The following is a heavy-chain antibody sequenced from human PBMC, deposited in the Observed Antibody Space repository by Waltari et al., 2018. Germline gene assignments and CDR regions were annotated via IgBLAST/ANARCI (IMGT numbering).Heavy chain of an antibody. CDR3: AHTPLRWELVLDY. Sequence: QITLKESGPTLVKPTQTLTLTCTVSGFSVSSSGVGGGGIRQTPGKALEWIALIYYNDDACYSPSLRSRLTITKDTSKNQVVLTMTNMDPVDTATYYCAHTPLRWELVLDYWGQGTLVTVSS. J-gene: IGHJ4*02. CDR1: GFSVSSSGVG. V-gene: IGHV2-5*01. D-gene: IGHD6-13*01. CDR2: IYYNDDA.